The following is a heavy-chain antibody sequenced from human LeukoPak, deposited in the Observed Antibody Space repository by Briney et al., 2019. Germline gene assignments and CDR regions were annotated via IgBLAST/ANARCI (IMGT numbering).Heavy chain of an antibody. CDR1: GGSFSGYY. J-gene: IGHJ4*02. V-gene: IGHV4-34*01. CDR3: ARGCSSTSCDFDY. CDR2: INHSGST. Sequence: SETLSLTCAVYGGSFSGYYWSWIRQLPGKGLEWIGEINHSGSTNYNPSLKSRVTISVDTSKNQFSLKLSSVTAADTAEYYCARGCSSTSCDFDYWGQGTLVTVSS. D-gene: IGHD2-2*01.